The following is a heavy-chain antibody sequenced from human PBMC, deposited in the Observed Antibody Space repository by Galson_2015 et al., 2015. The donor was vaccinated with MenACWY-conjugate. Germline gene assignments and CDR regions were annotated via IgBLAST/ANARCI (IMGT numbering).Heavy chain of an antibody. CDR1: GDSVSSNSAA. Sequence: CAISGDSVSSNSAAWTWIRQSPSRGLEWLGRTYYRSRWHNDYAVSVKSRITINPGTSRNQLSLQLSSVTPEDTAVYYCARGVTRTSGTINWYFDFWGRGTLVTVSS. CDR2: TYYRSRWHN. CDR3: ARGVTRTSGTINWYFDF. V-gene: IGHV6-1*01. J-gene: IGHJ2*01. D-gene: IGHD6-13*01.